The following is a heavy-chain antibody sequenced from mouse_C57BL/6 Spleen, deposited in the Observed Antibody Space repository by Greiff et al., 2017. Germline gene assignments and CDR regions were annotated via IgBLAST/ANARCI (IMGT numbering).Heavy chain of an antibody. Sequence: QVQLKQSGAELVRPGASVTLSCKASGYTFTDYEMHWVKQTPVHGLEWIGAIDPETGGTAYNQKFKGKAILTADKSSSTAYMELRSLTSEDSAVYYCTRDGYDEVFDYWGQGTTLTVSS. CDR3: TRDGYDEVFDY. CDR2: IDPETGGT. V-gene: IGHV1-15*01. D-gene: IGHD2-2*01. J-gene: IGHJ2*01. CDR1: GYTFTDYE.